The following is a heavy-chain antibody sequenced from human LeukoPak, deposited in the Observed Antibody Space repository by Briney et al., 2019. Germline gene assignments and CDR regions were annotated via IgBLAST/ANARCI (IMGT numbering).Heavy chain of an antibody. CDR3: ARGGSGSSWYRNYWYFDL. CDR1: GGSISSSSHY. J-gene: IGHJ2*01. CDR2: IHYSENT. V-gene: IGHV4-39*01. D-gene: IGHD6-13*01. Sequence: SETLSLTCTVSGGSISSSSHYWGWIRQPPGKGLEWIGSIHYSENTYYNPSLKSRVTISVDTSKNQFSLKLSSVTAADTAVYYCARGGSGSSWYRNYWYFDLWGRGTLVTVSS.